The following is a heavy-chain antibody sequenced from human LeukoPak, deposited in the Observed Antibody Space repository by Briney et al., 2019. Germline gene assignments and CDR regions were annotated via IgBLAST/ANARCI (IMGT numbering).Heavy chain of an antibody. CDR3: ARVDNWNDAPFFDY. D-gene: IGHD1-1*01. CDR2: IYYSGST. CDR1: GGSISSGGYY. Sequence: PSQTLSLTCTVSGGSISSGGYYWSWIRQHPGKGLEWIGYIYYSGSTYYNPSLKSRVTISVDTSKNQFSLKLSSVTAADTAVYYCARVDNWNDAPFFDYWGQGTLVTVSS. J-gene: IGHJ4*02. V-gene: IGHV4-31*03.